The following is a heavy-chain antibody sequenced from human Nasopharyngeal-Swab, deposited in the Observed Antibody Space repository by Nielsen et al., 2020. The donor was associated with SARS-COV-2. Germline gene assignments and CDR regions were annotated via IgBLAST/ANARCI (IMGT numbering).Heavy chain of an antibody. J-gene: IGHJ4*02. V-gene: IGHV4-30-4*01. CDR3: ARGPTQQLARDY. Sequence: RQAPGKGLEWIGYIYYSGSTYYNPSLKSRVTISVDTSKNQFSLKLSSVTAADTAVYYCARGPTQQLARDYWGQGTLVTVSS. CDR2: IYYSGST. D-gene: IGHD6-13*01.